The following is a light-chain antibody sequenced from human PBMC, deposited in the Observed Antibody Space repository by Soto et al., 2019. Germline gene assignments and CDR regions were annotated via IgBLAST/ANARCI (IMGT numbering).Light chain of an antibody. J-gene: IGKJ3*01. V-gene: IGKV1-39*01. CDR3: QQNYTSPPFT. CDR2: AAS. Sequence: DIQMTQSPSALSASVGDRVTITCRASQNINIYLHWYQQKPGKAPELLIFAASSVRSGVPSRFSGSGSGTEFTLAISSLQPEDVATYYCQQNYTSPPFTFGPGTKVDIK. CDR1: QNINIY.